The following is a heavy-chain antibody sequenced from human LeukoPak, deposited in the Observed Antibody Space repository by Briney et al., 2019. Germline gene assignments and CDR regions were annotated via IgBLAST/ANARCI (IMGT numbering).Heavy chain of an antibody. V-gene: IGHV3-73*01. CDR3: SVTTRGYYYYYYMDV. CDR1: GLTFSGSA. CDR2: IRSKANNYAT. Sequence: GGSLRLSCAASGLTFSGSAMHWVRQASGKGLEWVGRIRSKANNYATAYAASVKGRFTISRDDSKNTAYLHMNSLKTEDTAVYYCSVTTRGYYYYYYMDVWGKGTTVTVSS. D-gene: IGHD4-11*01. J-gene: IGHJ6*03.